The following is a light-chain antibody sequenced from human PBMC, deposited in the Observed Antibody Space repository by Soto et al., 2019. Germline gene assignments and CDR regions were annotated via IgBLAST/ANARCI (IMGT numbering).Light chain of an antibody. CDR2: RDN. CDR3: QSYDSTLSARYV. CDR1: TSNIGSNT. J-gene: IGLJ1*01. Sequence: QSVLTQPPSASGTPGQRVIISCSGSTSNIGSNTVNWYQQLPATAPKLLIYRDNQRPSGVPDRFSGSKSGTSAYLAISGLQAEDEGDYYCQSYDSTLSARYVFGTGTKLTVL. V-gene: IGLV1-44*01.